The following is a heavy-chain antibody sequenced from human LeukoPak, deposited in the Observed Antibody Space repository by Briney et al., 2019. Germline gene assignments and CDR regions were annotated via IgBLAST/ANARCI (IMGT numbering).Heavy chain of an antibody. CDR2: IRYDGSHK. J-gene: IGHJ6*03. V-gene: IGHV3-30*02. CDR1: GFTFSSYG. Sequence: HPGGSLRLSCAVSGFTFSSYGMHWVRQAPGKGLEWVAFIRYDGSHKYYADSVKGRFTISRDNSKNTLSLQMNSLRAEDTAVYYCAKDLRFGELPDYYYNYMDVWGKGTTVTISS. CDR3: AKDLRFGELPDYYYNYMDV. D-gene: IGHD3-10*01.